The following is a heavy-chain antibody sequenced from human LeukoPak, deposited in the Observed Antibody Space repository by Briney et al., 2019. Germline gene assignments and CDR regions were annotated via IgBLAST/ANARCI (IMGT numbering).Heavy chain of an antibody. D-gene: IGHD1-26*01. J-gene: IGHJ6*03. CDR2: IYTSGST. Sequence: SETLSLTCTVSGGSISSGSYYWSWIRQPAGKGLEWIGRIYTSGSTNYNPSLKSRVTISVDTSKNQFSLKLSSVTAADTAVYYCARVSLLSRYYYMDVWGKGTTVTVSS. CDR1: GGSISSGSYY. V-gene: IGHV4-61*02. CDR3: ARVSLLSRYYYMDV.